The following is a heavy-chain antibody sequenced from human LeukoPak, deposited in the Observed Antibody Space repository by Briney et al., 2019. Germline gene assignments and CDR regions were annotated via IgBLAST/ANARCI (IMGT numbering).Heavy chain of an antibody. Sequence: GASVKVSCKASGYTFTNYDINWVRQASGQGLDWMGWMNPNSGNTGYAQKFQGRVTMTRNISISTAYMEVSSLSSEDTAVYYCARGPGCVSTSCPYHFDYWGQGTLVTVSS. D-gene: IGHD2-2*01. CDR3: ARGPGCVSTSCPYHFDY. J-gene: IGHJ4*02. V-gene: IGHV1-8*01. CDR1: GYTFTNYD. CDR2: MNPNSGNT.